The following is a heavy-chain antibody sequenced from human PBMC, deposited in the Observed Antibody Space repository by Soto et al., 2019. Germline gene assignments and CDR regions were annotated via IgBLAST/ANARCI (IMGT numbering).Heavy chain of an antibody. J-gene: IGHJ4*02. V-gene: IGHV3-33*01. Sequence: GGSLRLSCAASGFTFSSYGMRWVRQAPGKGLEWVAVIWYDGSNKYYADSVKGRFTISRDNSKNTLYLQMNSLRAEDTAVYYCARFSRGSSWHSPFDYWGQGTLVTVS. CDR1: GFTFSSYG. CDR2: IWYDGSNK. D-gene: IGHD6-13*01. CDR3: ARFSRGSSWHSPFDY.